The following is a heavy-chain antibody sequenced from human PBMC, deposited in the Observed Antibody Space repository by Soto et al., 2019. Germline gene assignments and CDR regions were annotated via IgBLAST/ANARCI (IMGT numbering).Heavy chain of an antibody. CDR3: ARGTPYCGGDCYPYGMDV. V-gene: IGHV3-30-3*01. CDR2: ISYDGSNK. CDR1: GFTFSSYA. J-gene: IGHJ6*02. Sequence: QVQLVESGGGVVQPGRSLRLSCAASGFTFSSYAMHWVRQAPGKGLEWVAVISYDGSNKYYADSVKGRFTISRDNSKNPLYLQMNSLRAEDTAVYYCARGTPYCGGDCYPYGMDVWGQGTTVTVSS. D-gene: IGHD2-21*02.